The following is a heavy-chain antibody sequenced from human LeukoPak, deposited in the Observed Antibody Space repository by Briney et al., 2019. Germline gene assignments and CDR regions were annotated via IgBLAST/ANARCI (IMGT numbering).Heavy chain of an antibody. CDR3: ATMVAVVAAAFDY. D-gene: IGHD2-15*01. Sequence: KTGGSLRLSCAASGFTFSSYSMNWVRQAPGKGLEWVSSISSSSSYIYYADSVKGRFTISRDNAKNSLYLQMNSLRAEDTAVYYCATMVAVVAAAFDYWGQGTLVTVSS. J-gene: IGHJ4*02. CDR1: GFTFSSYS. CDR2: ISSSSSYI. V-gene: IGHV3-21*01.